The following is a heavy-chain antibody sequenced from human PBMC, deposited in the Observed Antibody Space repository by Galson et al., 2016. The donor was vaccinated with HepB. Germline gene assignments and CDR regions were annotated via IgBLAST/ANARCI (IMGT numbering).Heavy chain of an antibody. CDR3: ARGGFCGVNCHSTLLDY. D-gene: IGHD2-15*01. V-gene: IGHV3-48*03. J-gene: IGHJ4*02. Sequence: LRLSCAASGFTFSRSAMNWVRQAPGKGLQWISYIKPSGNTIYYADSVKGRFTISRDNAENSLYLQMNSLKVEDTAIYYCARGGFCGVNCHSTLLDYWGQGSLVTVSS. CDR1: GFTFSRSA. CDR2: IKPSGNTI.